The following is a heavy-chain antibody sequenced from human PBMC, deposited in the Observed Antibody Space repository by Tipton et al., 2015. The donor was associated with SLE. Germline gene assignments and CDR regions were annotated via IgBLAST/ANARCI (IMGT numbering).Heavy chain of an antibody. CDR2: INHSGST. D-gene: IGHD5-18*01. J-gene: IGHJ4*02. V-gene: IGHV4-34*01. Sequence: LRLSCAVYGGSFSGYYWSWIRQPPGKGLEWTGEINHSGSTNYNPSLKSRVTISVDTSKNQFSLKLSSVTAADTAVYYCASSFPSPLNSYGQGTFDYWGQGTLVTVSS. CDR3: ASSFPSPLNSYGQGTFDY. CDR1: GGSFSGYY.